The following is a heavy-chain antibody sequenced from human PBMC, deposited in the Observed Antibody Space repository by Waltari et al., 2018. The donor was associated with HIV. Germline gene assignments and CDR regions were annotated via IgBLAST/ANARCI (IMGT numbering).Heavy chain of an antibody. CDR2: VYYRGGA. D-gene: IGHD3-16*01. Sequence: MHLQESAPRLVEPSETLSLNCTVSAGPLSSSRYYCGCILQSPGKGLEWIGNVYYRGGANYKPTFKSRGTSSGDTSKNECSLRLASMTAADTAVSYRAREQGGEDVSWVGPNSNYGMDSWGPGTMVIVSS. J-gene: IGHJ6*02. CDR3: AREQGGEDVSWVGPNSNYGMDS. CDR1: AGPLSSSRYY. V-gene: IGHV4-39*07.